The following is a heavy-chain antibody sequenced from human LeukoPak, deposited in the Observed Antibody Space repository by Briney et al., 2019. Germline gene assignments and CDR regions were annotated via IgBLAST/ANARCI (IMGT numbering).Heavy chain of an antibody. CDR3: AREYTAHKDMDA. CDR2: IAKNNRDM. J-gene: IGHJ6*03. CDR1: GFTFSNYN. V-gene: IGHV3-21*01. Sequence: PGGSLRLSCVASGFTFSNYNMNWVRQSPGQGLEWVAAIAKNNRDMDYAGSVKGRFSISRDNAKDSLYLRMDSLRAADTAVHYCAREYTAHKDMDAWGKGTTVIVSS. D-gene: IGHD5-18*01.